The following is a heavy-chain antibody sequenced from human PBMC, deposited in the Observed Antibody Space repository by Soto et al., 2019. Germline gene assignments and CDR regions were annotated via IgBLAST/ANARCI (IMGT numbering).Heavy chain of an antibody. CDR1: GYSFTSSY. CDR3: ATYYDSSGSDYWYFDL. CDR2: INPSGGTT. V-gene: IGHV1-46*01. J-gene: IGHJ2*01. Sequence: ASVKVSCKASGYSFTSSYMHWVRQAPGQGLEWMGIINPSGGTTRYAEKFQGRVSMTRDTSTSTVYMELSSLRSEDTAVYYCATYYDSSGSDYWYFDLCCRGTLVTGSS. D-gene: IGHD3-22*01.